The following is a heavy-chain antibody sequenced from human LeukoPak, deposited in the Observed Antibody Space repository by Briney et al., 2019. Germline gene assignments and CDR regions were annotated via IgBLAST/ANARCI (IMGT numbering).Heavy chain of an antibody. CDR2: INPNSGVT. Sequence: GASVKVSCKASGYTFTGYYMHWVRQAPGQGLEWMGWINPNSGVTNYAQKFQGRVTMTRDTSISTTYMELSKLRSDDTAVYYCARNPYYYGSRRLLSNWFDPWGQGTLVTVSS. D-gene: IGHD3-10*01. CDR1: GYTFTGYY. J-gene: IGHJ5*02. CDR3: ARNPYYYGSRRLLSNWFDP. V-gene: IGHV1-2*02.